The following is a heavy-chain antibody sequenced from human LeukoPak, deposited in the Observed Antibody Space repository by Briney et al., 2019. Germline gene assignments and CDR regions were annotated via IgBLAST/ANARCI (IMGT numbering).Heavy chain of an antibody. D-gene: IGHD1-26*01. CDR2: INSDGSST. J-gene: IGHJ4*02. Sequence: PGGSLMLSCAASGFTFSSYWMHWVRQAPGKGLVWVSRINSDGSSTSYADSVKGRLTISRDNAKNTLYLQMNSLRAEDTAVYYCARAQWELLDDYWGRGTLVTVSS. CDR3: ARAQWELLDDY. V-gene: IGHV3-74*01. CDR1: GFTFSSYW.